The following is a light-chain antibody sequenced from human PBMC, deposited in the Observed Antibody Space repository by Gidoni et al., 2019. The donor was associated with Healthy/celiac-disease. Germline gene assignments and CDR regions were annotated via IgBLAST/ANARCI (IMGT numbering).Light chain of an antibody. CDR1: QSISSY. J-gene: IGKJ5*01. CDR3: QQSYSTT. V-gene: IGKV1-39*01. Sequence: QMTQSPSSLSASVGDRVTITCRASQSISSYLNWYQQKPGKAPKLLIYAASSLQSGVPSRFSGSGSGTDFTLTISSLQPEDFATYYCQQSYSTTFXQXTRLEIK. CDR2: AAS.